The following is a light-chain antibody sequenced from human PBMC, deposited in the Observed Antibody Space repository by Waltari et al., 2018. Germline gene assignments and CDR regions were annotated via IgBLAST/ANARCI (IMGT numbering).Light chain of an antibody. CDR3: QQYYSTPLT. Sequence: DIQLTQSPSSLSASVGDTVTITCRVSQGIRTFLNWYRQKPGKGPTLLIYSASNLQSGVPSRFSGSGSGTDFTLTISSLQPEDVAVYYCQQYYSTPLTFGQGTKVEIK. V-gene: IGKV1-27*01. J-gene: IGKJ1*01. CDR2: SAS. CDR1: QGIRTF.